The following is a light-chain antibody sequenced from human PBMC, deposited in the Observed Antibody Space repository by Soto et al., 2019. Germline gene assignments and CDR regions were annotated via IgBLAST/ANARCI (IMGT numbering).Light chain of an antibody. CDR1: NSDVGGYNY. CDR3: SSYTSSSTLFYV. V-gene: IGLV2-14*01. CDR2: DVS. Sequence: QSALTQPASVSGSPGQSITISCTGTNSDVGGYNYVSWYQQHPGKAPKLMIYDVSHRPSGVSNRFSGSKSGNTASLTISGLQAEDEADYYCSSYTSSSTLFYVFGTGTKLTVL. J-gene: IGLJ1*01.